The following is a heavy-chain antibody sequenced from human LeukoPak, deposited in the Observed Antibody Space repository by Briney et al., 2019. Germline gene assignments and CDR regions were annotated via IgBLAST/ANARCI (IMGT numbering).Heavy chain of an antibody. Sequence: TNIKQDGRVKYYVDSLNGRFTISRNNARNSVYLQMNSLRAEYTAVYYCARIGYSSSSFDYWGQGTLVTVSS. D-gene: IGHD6-6*01. CDR3: ARIGYSSSSFDY. J-gene: IGHJ4*02. V-gene: IGHV3-7*04. CDR2: IKQDGRVK.